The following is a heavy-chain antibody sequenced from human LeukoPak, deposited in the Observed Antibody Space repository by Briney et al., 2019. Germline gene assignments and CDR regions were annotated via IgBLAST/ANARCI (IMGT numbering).Heavy chain of an antibody. CDR2: ITGSGATT. CDR3: AKGDCGGTCLLIDN. CDR1: RFTFSTYA. D-gene: IGHD2-15*01. Sequence: PGGSLRLSCAASRFTFSTYAMSWVRQAPGKGLEWVSLITGSGATTYYADSVRGRFTVSRDNSKNTLYLQMNSLRAEDTAVYFCAKGDCGGTCLLIDNWGQGTLVTVSS. V-gene: IGHV3-23*01. J-gene: IGHJ4*02.